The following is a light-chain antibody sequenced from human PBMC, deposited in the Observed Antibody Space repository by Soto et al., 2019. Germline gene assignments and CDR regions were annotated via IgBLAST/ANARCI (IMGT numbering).Light chain of an antibody. CDR3: QQYGSSPWT. J-gene: IGKJ1*01. Sequence: EIVLTQSPGTLSLSPGERATLSCRASQSVSSSYLAWYQQKSGQAPRLLIYCASSRATGIPDRFRGSGSGTDFTITISRLEPEVFAVYYSQQYGSSPWTFGQGTKVEIK. CDR1: QSVSSSY. CDR2: CAS. V-gene: IGKV3-20*01.